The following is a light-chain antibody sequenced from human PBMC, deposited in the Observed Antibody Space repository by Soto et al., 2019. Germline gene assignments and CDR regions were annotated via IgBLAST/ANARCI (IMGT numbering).Light chain of an antibody. CDR3: HQYDSSPLT. V-gene: IGKV3-20*01. J-gene: IGKJ4*01. Sequence: EIVLTQSPGTLSLSPGERATLSFRASQSVSSSYLAWYQQKPGQAPRLLIYGASSRATGIPDRFSGSGSATDFTLTISRLEPEDFAVYYCHQYDSSPLTFGGGTKVEI. CDR2: GAS. CDR1: QSVSSSY.